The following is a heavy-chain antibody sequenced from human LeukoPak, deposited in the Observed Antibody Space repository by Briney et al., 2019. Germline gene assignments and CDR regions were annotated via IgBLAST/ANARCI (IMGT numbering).Heavy chain of an antibody. V-gene: IGHV3-23*01. Sequence: PGGSLRLSCAASGFTFSSYAMSWVRQAPGKGLEWVSAISGSGGSTYYADSVKGRFTISRDNSKNTLYLQMNSLRAEDTAVYYCAKPRMITFGGVIVPTTYYFDYWGQGTLVTVSS. J-gene: IGHJ4*02. CDR1: GFTFSSYA. CDR3: AKPRMITFGGVIVPTTYYFDY. D-gene: IGHD3-16*02. CDR2: ISGSGGST.